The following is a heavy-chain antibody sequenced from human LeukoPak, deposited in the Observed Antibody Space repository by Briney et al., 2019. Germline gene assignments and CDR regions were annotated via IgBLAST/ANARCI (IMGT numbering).Heavy chain of an antibody. CDR2: IKSKTDGGTT. V-gene: IGHV3-15*01. CDR1: GFTFSNAW. CDR3: TTEGDIVATITRVYYYYYYMDV. Sequence: PGGSLRLSCAASGFTFSNAWMSWVRQAPGKGLEWVGRIKSKTDGGTTDYAAPVKGRFTISRDDSKNTLYLQMNSLKTEDTAVYYCTTEGDIVATITRVYYYYYYMDVWGKGTTVTISS. J-gene: IGHJ6*03. D-gene: IGHD5-12*01.